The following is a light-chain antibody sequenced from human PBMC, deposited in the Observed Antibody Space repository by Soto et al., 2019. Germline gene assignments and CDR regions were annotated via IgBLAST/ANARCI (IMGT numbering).Light chain of an antibody. CDR2: EVN. CDR1: SSDVGGYNY. J-gene: IGLJ3*02. V-gene: IGLV2-8*01. Sequence: QSALTQPPSASGSPGQSVTISCTGTSSDVGGYNYVSWYQQHPGKAPKLMIYEVNKRPSGVPDRFSGSKSGNTASLTVSGLQAEDEADYYCNSYTGSDIRVFGGGTKVTVL. CDR3: NSYTGSDIRV.